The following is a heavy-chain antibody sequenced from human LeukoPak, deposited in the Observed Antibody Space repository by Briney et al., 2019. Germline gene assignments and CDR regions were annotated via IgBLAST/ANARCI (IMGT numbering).Heavy chain of an antibody. J-gene: IGHJ3*02. CDR2: IRSKTYGGTT. CDR1: GFTFGDYT. Sequence: GGSLRLSCTASGFTFGDYTVNWVRQAPGKGLEWVGFIRSKTYGGTTGYAASVKGRFTVSRDDSKSIAYLQMNSLKTEDTAVYYCARARTYYYDSSGSMDIWGQGTMVTVSS. CDR3: ARARTYYYDSSGSMDI. D-gene: IGHD3-22*01. V-gene: IGHV3-49*04.